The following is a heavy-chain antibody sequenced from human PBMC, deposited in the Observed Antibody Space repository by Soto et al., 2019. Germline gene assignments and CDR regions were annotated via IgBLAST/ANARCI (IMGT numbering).Heavy chain of an antibody. Sequence: PSETLSLTCAVYGGSFSGYYWSWIRQPPGKGLEWIGEINHSGSTNYNPSLKSRVTISVDTSKNQFSLKLSSVTAADTAVYYCARDSSSFVGMDVWGQGTTVTGAS. D-gene: IGHD6-6*01. CDR1: GGSFSGYY. J-gene: IGHJ6*02. CDR2: INHSGST. V-gene: IGHV4-34*01. CDR3: ARDSSSFVGMDV.